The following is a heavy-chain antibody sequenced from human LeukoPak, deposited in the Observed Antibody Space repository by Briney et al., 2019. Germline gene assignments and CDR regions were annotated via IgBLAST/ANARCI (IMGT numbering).Heavy chain of an antibody. D-gene: IGHD3-10*01. Sequence: SGPALVKPRPTLTLAWTCAGFAFSTSGMCVSWISQPPGKALEWLARIDWDDDKYYSTSLKTRLTISKDTSKNQVVLTMTNMDPVDTATYYCARTQGPEWFGESLYYFDYGGQGTLVTVSS. CDR3: ARTQGPEWFGESLYYFDY. CDR2: IDWDDDK. J-gene: IGHJ4*02. CDR1: GFAFSTSGMC. V-gene: IGHV2-70*11.